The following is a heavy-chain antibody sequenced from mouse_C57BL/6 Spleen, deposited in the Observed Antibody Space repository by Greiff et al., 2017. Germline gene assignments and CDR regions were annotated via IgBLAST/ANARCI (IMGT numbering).Heavy chain of an antibody. CDR3: ARDSRAGRYYFDY. V-gene: IGHV5-4*01. D-gene: IGHD4-1*01. Sequence: EVQRVESGGGLVKPGGSLKLSCAASGFTFSSYAMSWVRQTPEKRLEWVATISDGGSYTYYPDNVKGRFTISRDNAKNNLYLQMSHLKSEDTAMYYCARDSRAGRYYFDYWGQGTTLTVSS. CDR2: ISDGGSYT. J-gene: IGHJ2*01. CDR1: GFTFSSYA.